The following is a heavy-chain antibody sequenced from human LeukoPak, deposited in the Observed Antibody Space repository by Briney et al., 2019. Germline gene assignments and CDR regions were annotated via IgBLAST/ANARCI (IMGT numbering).Heavy chain of an antibody. J-gene: IGHJ6*03. CDR3: AKDILHYYDSSLNYYYMDV. Sequence: GGSLRLSCAASGFTFSSYAMSWVRQAPGKGLEWVSAISGSGGSTYYADSVKGRFTISRDNSKNTLYLQMNSLRAEDTAVYYCAKDILHYYDSSLNYYYMDVWGKGTTVTVSS. D-gene: IGHD3-22*01. CDR1: GFTFSSYA. CDR2: ISGSGGST. V-gene: IGHV3-23*01.